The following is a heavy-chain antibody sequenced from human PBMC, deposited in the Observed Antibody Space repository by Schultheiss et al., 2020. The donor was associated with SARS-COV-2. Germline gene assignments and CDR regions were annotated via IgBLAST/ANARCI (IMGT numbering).Heavy chain of an antibody. D-gene: IGHD3-16*01. J-gene: IGHJ6*02. Sequence: GGSLRLSCAASGFTFSNSDMNWVRQAPGKGLEWVGRIKSKTDGGTTDYAAPVQGRFTISRDDSKNTLYLQMNSLRAEDTAVYYCARDIGGRYYYGMDVWGQGTTVTVSS. V-gene: IGHV3-15*07. CDR3: ARDIGGRYYYGMDV. CDR2: IKSKTDGGTT. CDR1: GFTFSNSD.